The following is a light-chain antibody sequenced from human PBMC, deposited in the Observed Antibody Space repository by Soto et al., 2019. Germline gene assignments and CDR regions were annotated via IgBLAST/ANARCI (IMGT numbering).Light chain of an antibody. Sequence: QSVLTQPASVSGAPGQSITISCTGTSNAVGSYNYVSLYPHHPCKAPRLMIYASSNRPSGVSHRFSGSRSGNPASLNISGLQADDEADDYFSSYTSGSTLYVFGTGSKV. CDR1: SNAVGSYNY. V-gene: IGLV2-14*01. CDR3: SSYTSGSTLYV. CDR2: ASS. J-gene: IGLJ1*01.